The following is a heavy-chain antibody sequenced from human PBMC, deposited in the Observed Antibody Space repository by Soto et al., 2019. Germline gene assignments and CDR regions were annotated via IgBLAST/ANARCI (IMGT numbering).Heavy chain of an antibody. CDR2: ISYDGSNK. CDR3: AKDRFAKEVATTDY. CDR1: GFTFSSYG. D-gene: IGHD5-12*01. Sequence: PGGSLRLSCAASGFTFSSYGMHWVRQAPGKGLEWVAVISYDGSNKYYADSVKGRFTISRDNSKNTLYLQMNSLRAEDTAVYYCAKDRFAKEVATTDYWGQGTLVTVSS. J-gene: IGHJ4*02. V-gene: IGHV3-30*18.